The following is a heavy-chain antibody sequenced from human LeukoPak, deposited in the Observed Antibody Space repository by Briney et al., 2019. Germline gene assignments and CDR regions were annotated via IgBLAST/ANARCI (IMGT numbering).Heavy chain of an antibody. CDR3: AREGARLTLDY. Sequence: PGGSLRLSCAASGFTFSSYSMNWVRQAPGKGLEWVSSISSSSSYKYYADSVKGRFTISRDNAKNSLYLQMNSLGAEDTAVYYCAREGARLTLDYWGQGTLVTVSS. CDR2: ISSSSSYK. V-gene: IGHV3-21*01. J-gene: IGHJ4*02. D-gene: IGHD3-16*01. CDR1: GFTFSSYS.